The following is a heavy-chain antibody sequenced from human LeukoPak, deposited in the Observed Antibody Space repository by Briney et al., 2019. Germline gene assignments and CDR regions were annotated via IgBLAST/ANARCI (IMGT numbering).Heavy chain of an antibody. D-gene: IGHD2-15*01. J-gene: IGHJ4*02. CDR3: ARQYCSGGSCRSYYFDY. V-gene: IGHV1-3*01. Sequence: ASVKVSCKASGYTFTSYAMHWVRQAPGQRLEWMGWINAGNGNTKYSQKFQGRVTITRDTSASTAYMELSSLRSKDTAVYYCARQYCSGGSCRSYYFDYWGQGTLVTVSS. CDR1: GYTFTSYA. CDR2: INAGNGNT.